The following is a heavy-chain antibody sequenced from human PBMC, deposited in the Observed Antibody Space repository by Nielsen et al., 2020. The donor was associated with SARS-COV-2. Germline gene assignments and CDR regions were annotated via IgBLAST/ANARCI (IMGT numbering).Heavy chain of an antibody. CDR3: ASLRTYSSGWYSGEGDY. Sequence: GGSLRLSCAASGFTFSSYWMSWVRQAPGKGLEWVANIKQDGSEKYYVDSVKGRFTISRDNSKNTLYLQMNSLRAEDTAVYYCASLRTYSSGWYSGEGDYWGQGTLVTVSS. J-gene: IGHJ4*02. D-gene: IGHD6-19*01. CDR1: GFTFSSYW. V-gene: IGHV3-7*02. CDR2: IKQDGSEK.